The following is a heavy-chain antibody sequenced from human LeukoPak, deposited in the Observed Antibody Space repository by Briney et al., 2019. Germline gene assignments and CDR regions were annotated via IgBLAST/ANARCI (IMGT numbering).Heavy chain of an antibody. CDR2: IYPGDSDT. CDR3: ARSTYYYDSSGYPGHDY. J-gene: IGHJ4*02. Sequence: GESLKISCKGSGYSFTSYWIGWVRQMPGKGLEWMGIIYPGDSDTRYSPSFRGQVTISADKSISTAYLQWSSLKASDTAMYYCARSTYYYDSSGYPGHDYWGQGTLVTVSS. V-gene: IGHV5-51*01. CDR1: GYSFTSYW. D-gene: IGHD3-22*01.